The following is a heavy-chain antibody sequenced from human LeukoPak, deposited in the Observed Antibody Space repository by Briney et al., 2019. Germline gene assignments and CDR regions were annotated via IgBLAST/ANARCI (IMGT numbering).Heavy chain of an antibody. Sequence: GGSLRLSCAASGFPFSSYAMSWVRQAPGKGLEWVSSIGGSGGTTFYADSVKGRFTISRDNSKSTLFLQMSSLRAEDTAVYYCAKGYCASTTCYARFENWGQGTLVTVSS. CDR2: IGGSGGTT. J-gene: IGHJ4*02. CDR1: GFPFSSYA. CDR3: AKGYCASTTCYARFEN. V-gene: IGHV3-23*01. D-gene: IGHD2-2*01.